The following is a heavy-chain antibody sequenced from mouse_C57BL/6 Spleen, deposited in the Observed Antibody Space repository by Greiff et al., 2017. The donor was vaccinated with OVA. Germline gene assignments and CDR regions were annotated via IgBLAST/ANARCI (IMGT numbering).Heavy chain of an antibody. J-gene: IGHJ3*01. D-gene: IGHD2-4*01. V-gene: IGHV1-64*01. CDR1: GYTFTSYW. CDR3: ASEGLRLSWFAY. Sequence: QVQLQQPGAELVKPGASVKLSCKASGYTFTSYWMHWVKQRPGQGLEWIGMLHPNRGSTNYNEKFKSKATLTVDKSSSTAYMQLSSLTSEDSAVYYCASEGLRLSWFAYWGQGTLVTVS. CDR2: LHPNRGST.